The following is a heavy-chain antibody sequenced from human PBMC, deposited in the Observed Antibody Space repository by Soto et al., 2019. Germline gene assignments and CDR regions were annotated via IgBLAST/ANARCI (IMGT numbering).Heavy chain of an antibody. V-gene: IGHV4-31*03. J-gene: IGHJ3*02. D-gene: IGHD2-2*01. Sequence: QVQLQESGPGLVKPSQTLSLTCTVSGGSISSGGYYWSWIRQHPGKGLEWIGYIYYSGSTYYNPSLKSRVTISVDTSKNQFSLKLSSVTAADTAVYYCARDRGIVPAAIGAFDIWGQGTMVTVSS. CDR2: IYYSGST. CDR1: GGSISSGGYY. CDR3: ARDRGIVPAAIGAFDI.